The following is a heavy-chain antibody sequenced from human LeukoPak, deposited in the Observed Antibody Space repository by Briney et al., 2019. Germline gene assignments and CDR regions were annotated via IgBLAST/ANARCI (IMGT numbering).Heavy chain of an antibody. Sequence: SETLSLTCAVYGGSFSGYYWSWIRQPPGKGLEWIGEINHSGSTNYNPSLKSRVTISVDTSKNQFSLQLNSVTPEDTAVYYCARRGVGQNFDSWGQGTLVTVPS. CDR2: INHSGST. CDR1: GGSFSGYY. J-gene: IGHJ4*02. D-gene: IGHD1-26*01. V-gene: IGHV4-34*01. CDR3: ARRGVGQNFDS.